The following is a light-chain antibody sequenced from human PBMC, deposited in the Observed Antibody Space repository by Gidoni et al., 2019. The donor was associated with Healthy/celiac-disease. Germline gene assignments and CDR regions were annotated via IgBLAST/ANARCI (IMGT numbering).Light chain of an antibody. V-gene: IGKV6D-21*02. J-gene: IGKJ2*01. Sequence: ELVLTQSPEFQSVTPKEKVTINCRARQSICSSLHWYQQKPDQSPKLLMKYASQSISGVPSRFSGSGSGTDFTLTINSLEAEDAAAYYCYQSSSLPNTFGQGTKLEIK. CDR3: YQSSSLPNT. CDR1: QSICSS. CDR2: YAS.